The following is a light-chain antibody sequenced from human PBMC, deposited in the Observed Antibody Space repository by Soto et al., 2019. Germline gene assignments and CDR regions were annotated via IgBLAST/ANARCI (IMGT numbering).Light chain of an antibody. CDR3: QQYNNWPPWT. J-gene: IGKJ1*01. Sequence: EIVMTQSPATLSVSPGERATLSCRASQSVSSNLAWYQQKPGQAPRLLIYGASTRATGIPARFSGSESGTEFTLTISGLQSEDFSVYYCQQYNNWPPWTFGQGTKVEIK. V-gene: IGKV3-15*01. CDR1: QSVSSN. CDR2: GAS.